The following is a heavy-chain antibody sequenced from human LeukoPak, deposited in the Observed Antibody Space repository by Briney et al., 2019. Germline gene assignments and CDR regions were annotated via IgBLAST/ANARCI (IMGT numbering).Heavy chain of an antibody. Sequence: ASVRVSCKTSGYSFTSFGITWLRQAPGQGLETMGWISPYNGDTRYAQNLQGRATLTTDKSTSTAYMDLRSLTSDDTAIYYCARTRPTWEGWGFDSWGQGTVVTVSS. CDR3: ARTRPTWEGWGFDS. CDR2: ISPYNGDT. J-gene: IGHJ4*02. D-gene: IGHD1-26*01. V-gene: IGHV1-18*01. CDR1: GYSFTSFG.